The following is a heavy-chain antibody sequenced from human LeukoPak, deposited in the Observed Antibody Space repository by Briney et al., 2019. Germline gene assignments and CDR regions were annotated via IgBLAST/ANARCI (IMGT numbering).Heavy chain of an antibody. CDR1: GYSFTGHW. CDR2: IYPGDSDT. J-gene: IGHJ3*01. D-gene: IGHD3-10*01. CDR3: ARYGKSGTYSHGFDV. Sequence: GESLKISCEAFGYSFTGHWIGLVRQMPGRGLEFMGTIYPGDSDTRYSPSFEGRVSISVDKSINTAYLQWSGLKASDTAMYYCARYGKSGTYSHGFDVWGQGTMDIVSS. V-gene: IGHV5-51*01.